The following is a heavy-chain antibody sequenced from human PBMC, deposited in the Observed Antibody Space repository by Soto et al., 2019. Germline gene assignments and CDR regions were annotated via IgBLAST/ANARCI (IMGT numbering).Heavy chain of an antibody. V-gene: IGHV3-23*01. J-gene: IGHJ3*02. CDR2: ISGSGGRT. D-gene: IGHD3-16*01. CDR3: AKGGYYSLFDI. CDR1: GFPFSSYA. Sequence: GGSLRLSCVASGFPFSSYAMSWVRQTPGKGLEWVSGISGSGGRTYYADSVKGRFTISRDNTNNTLSLQMHILRVEDTAVYFCAKGGYYSLFDIWGQGTIVTVSS.